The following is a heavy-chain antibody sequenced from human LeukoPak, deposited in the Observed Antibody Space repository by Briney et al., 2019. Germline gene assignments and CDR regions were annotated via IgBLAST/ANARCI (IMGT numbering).Heavy chain of an antibody. CDR2: IRWNSGSI. Sequence: GRSLRLSCAASGFTFDDYAMHWVRQAPGKGLEWVSGIRWNSGSIGYADSVKGRFTISRDNAKNSLYLQMNSLRAEDTALYYCAKDQSPGAKNRGAFDIWGQGTMVTVSS. V-gene: IGHV3-9*01. CDR3: AKDQSPGAKNRGAFDI. D-gene: IGHD1-14*01. CDR1: GFTFDDYA. J-gene: IGHJ3*02.